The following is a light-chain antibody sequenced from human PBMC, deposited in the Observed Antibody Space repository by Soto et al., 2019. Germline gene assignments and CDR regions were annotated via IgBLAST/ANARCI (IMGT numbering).Light chain of an antibody. V-gene: IGLV1-44*01. CDR1: NSNIGGKA. CDR2: SDD. Sequence: QSVLTQPPSASGTPGQRVTISCSGSNSNIGGKAVTWYQQIPGTAPKVVIHSDDQRPSGVPDRFSGSKSGNSASLAIRAVQSEDEADYFCASWDDSLTLVFGGGTKLTVL. CDR3: ASWDDSLTLV. J-gene: IGLJ2*01.